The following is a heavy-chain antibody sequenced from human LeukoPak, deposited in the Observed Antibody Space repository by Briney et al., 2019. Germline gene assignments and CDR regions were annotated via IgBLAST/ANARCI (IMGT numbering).Heavy chain of an antibody. CDR3: ARDYYYYYMDV. V-gene: IGHV3-11*04. CDR1: GFTFSDYY. Sequence: GGSLRLPCAASGFTFSDYYMSWIRQAPGKGLEWVSYISSSGSTIYYADSVKGRFTISRDNAKNSLYLQMNSLRAEDTAVYYCARDYYYYYMDVWGKGTTVTVSS. J-gene: IGHJ6*03. CDR2: ISSSGSTI.